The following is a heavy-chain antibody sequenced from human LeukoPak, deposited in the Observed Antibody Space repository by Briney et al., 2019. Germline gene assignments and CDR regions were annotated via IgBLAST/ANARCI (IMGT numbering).Heavy chain of an antibody. V-gene: IGHV3-7*01. Sequence: GGSLRLSCAASGFTFSSYAMHWVRQAPGKGLEWVANIKQDGSEKYYVDSVKGRFTISRDNAKNSLYLQMNSLRAEDTAVYYCARERGSNTGFDYWGQGTLVTVSS. J-gene: IGHJ4*02. CDR2: IKQDGSEK. D-gene: IGHD2-8*02. CDR3: ARERGSNTGFDY. CDR1: GFTFSSYA.